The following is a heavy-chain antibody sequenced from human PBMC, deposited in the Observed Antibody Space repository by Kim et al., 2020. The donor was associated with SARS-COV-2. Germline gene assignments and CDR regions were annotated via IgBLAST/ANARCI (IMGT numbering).Heavy chain of an antibody. Sequence: FADSVKGRFTLSRDNSKNTLYLQMNSLRAEDTAVYYCAKEWSYQGGFDHWGQGTLVTVSS. V-gene: IGHV3-23*01. J-gene: IGHJ4*02. CDR3: AKEWSYQGGFDH. D-gene: IGHD1-26*01.